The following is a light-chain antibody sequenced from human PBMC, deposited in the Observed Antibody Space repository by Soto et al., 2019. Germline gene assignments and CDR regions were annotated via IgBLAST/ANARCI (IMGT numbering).Light chain of an antibody. CDR2: DVS. CDR3: SSYTTTTTPPVV. Sequence: QPVLTQPASVSGSPGQSITISCTGTSSNVGGHNSVSWYQQHPGKAPKLLIYDVSYRPSGVSYRFSGSKSGNTASLTIAGLQAEDEADYHCSSYTTTTTPPVVFGGGTKLTVL. J-gene: IGLJ2*01. CDR1: SSNVGGHNS. V-gene: IGLV2-14*01.